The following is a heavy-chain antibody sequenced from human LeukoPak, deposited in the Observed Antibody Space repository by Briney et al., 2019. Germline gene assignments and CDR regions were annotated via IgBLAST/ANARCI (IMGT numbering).Heavy chain of an antibody. CDR2: ISSSSSYI. Sequence: GGSLRLSCAASGFTFSSYSMNWVRQAPGKGLEWVSSISSSSSYIYYADSVKGRFTISRDNAKNSLYLQMNSLRAEDTAVYYCARQHNERGDIVAQRKGYFDYWGQGTLVTVSS. D-gene: IGHD5-12*01. CDR3: ARQHNERGDIVAQRKGYFDY. CDR1: GFTFSSYS. V-gene: IGHV3-21*01. J-gene: IGHJ4*02.